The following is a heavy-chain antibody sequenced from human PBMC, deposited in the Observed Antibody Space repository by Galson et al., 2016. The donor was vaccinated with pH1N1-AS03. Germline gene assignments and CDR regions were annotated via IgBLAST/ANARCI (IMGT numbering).Heavy chain of an antibody. V-gene: IGHV1-2*02. J-gene: IGHJ4*02. D-gene: IGHD2-2*01. Sequence: SVKVSCKASGYTFAAYYIHWVRQAPGQGLEWMGWINPDSGGTHYAQKFQGRVTMTRDTSISKAYMELTRRKSNDTAVYFCARVVLGTSGHHSWGQGTLVTASS. CDR2: INPDSGGT. CDR1: GYTFAAYY. CDR3: ARVVLGTSGHHS.